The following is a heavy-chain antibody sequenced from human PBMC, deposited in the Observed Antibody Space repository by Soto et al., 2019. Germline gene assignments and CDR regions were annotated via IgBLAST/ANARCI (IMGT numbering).Heavy chain of an antibody. CDR2: ISYSGST. Sequence: QLQLQESGPGLVKPSQTLSLSCTVSGGSISGGGYYWNWIRQHPGQGLEYIGYISYSGSTYYNPSLKSRVTISVDTSKNQFSLKLSSVTAADTAVYYCATGLGSYFDYWGQGALVTVSS. D-gene: IGHD1-26*01. J-gene: IGHJ4*02. V-gene: IGHV4-31*03. CDR3: ATGLGSYFDY. CDR1: GGSISGGGYY.